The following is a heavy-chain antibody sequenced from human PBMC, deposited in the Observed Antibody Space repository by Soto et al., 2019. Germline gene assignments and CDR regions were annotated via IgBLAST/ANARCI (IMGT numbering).Heavy chain of an antibody. CDR3: ASSLLTPFDY. Sequence: GXSLILSCAASGFTFSSYWMHCVRQAPWKGLLWVSRINSDGSSTTYADSVKGRFTISRDNAKNTLYLQMNSLRAEDTAVYYCASSLLTPFDYWGQGTLVTVSS. D-gene: IGHD7-27*01. J-gene: IGHJ4*02. CDR2: INSDGSST. CDR1: GFTFSSYW. V-gene: IGHV3-74*01.